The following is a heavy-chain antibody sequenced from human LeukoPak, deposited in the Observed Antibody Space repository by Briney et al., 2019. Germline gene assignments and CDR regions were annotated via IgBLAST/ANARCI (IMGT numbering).Heavy chain of an antibody. D-gene: IGHD3-10*02. CDR3: AELGITMIGGV. V-gene: IGHV3-9*01. CDR1: GFTFDDYD. Sequence: GGSLRLSCAASGFTFDDYDMHWVRQAPGKGLEWVSGISWNSGGIGYADSVKGRFTISRDNAKNSLYLQMNSLGAEDTAVYYCAELGITMIGGVWGKGTTVTISS. CDR2: ISWNSGGI. J-gene: IGHJ6*04.